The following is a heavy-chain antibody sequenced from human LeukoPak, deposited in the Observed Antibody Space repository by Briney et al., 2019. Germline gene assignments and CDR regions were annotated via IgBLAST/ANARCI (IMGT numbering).Heavy chain of an antibody. Sequence: GGSLRLSCVASGFVFNNYWMSWVRQAPGKGLEWVANIKRDGSDKYYVDSVKGRFTISRDNAKNSLYLQMDSLRAEDTAVYYCAKDSSPWMIAEWGRGTLVTVSS. D-gene: IGHD3-22*01. CDR1: GFVFNNYW. CDR2: IKRDGSDK. J-gene: IGHJ1*01. V-gene: IGHV3-7*01. CDR3: AKDSSPWMIAE.